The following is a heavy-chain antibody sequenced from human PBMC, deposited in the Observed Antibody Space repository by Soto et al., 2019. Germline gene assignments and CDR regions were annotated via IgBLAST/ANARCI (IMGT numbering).Heavy chain of an antibody. J-gene: IGHJ4*02. CDR2: IIPIFGTA. CDR3: ARDRGDYDSSGYSYYFDY. V-gene: IGHV1-69*13. CDR1: GGTFSSYA. Sequence: SVKVSSRASGGTFSSYAISWVRQAPGQEHEWMGGIIPIFGTANYAQKFQGRVTITADESTSTAYMELSSLRSEDTAVYYCARDRGDYDSSGYSYYFDYWGQGTLVTVSS. D-gene: IGHD3-22*01.